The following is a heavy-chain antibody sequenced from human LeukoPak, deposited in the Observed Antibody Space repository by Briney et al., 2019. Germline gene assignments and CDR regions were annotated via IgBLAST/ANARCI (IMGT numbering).Heavy chain of an antibody. Sequence: SETLSHTCAVYGGSFSGYYWSWIRQSPGKGLEWIGELNHSGSANYNPSLKSRVTISVDTSKNQFSLKLSSVTAADTAVYYCARGYQLLSGWFDPWGQGTLVTVSS. CDR3: ARGYQLLSGWFDP. V-gene: IGHV4-34*09. J-gene: IGHJ5*02. D-gene: IGHD2-2*01. CDR2: LNHSGSA. CDR1: GGSFSGYY.